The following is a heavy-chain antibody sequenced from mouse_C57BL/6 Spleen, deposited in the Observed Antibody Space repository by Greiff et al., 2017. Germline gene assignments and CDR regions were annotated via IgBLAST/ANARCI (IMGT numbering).Heavy chain of an antibody. CDR3: ARQDDYDGYWYFDV. CDR1: GSTFSDYG. V-gene: IGHV5-17*01. D-gene: IGHD2-4*01. CDR2: ISSGSSTI. J-gene: IGHJ1*03. Sequence: EVKLMESGGGLVKPGGSLKLSCEASGSTFSDYGMHWVRQAPEKGLEWVAYISSGSSTIYYADTMKGRCTISRDNATNTLFLQMTSLRSDDTAMFYCARQDDYDGYWYFDVWGTGTTVTVSS.